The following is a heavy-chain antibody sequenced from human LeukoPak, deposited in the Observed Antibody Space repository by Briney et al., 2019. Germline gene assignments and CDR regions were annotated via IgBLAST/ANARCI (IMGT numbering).Heavy chain of an antibody. Sequence: VGSLRLSCAASGFTFTIYAMSWVRQAPGKGLEWVSAISGSGGSTYYADSVKGRFTISRDISKNTLYLQMNSLRAEDTAVYYCAKAPRSIYCYHYGMDGGGQGTSVTVSS. J-gene: IGHJ6*02. D-gene: IGHD6-13*01. CDR2: ISGSGGST. CDR3: AKAPRSIYCYHYGMDG. CDR1: GFTFTIYA. V-gene: IGHV3-23*01.